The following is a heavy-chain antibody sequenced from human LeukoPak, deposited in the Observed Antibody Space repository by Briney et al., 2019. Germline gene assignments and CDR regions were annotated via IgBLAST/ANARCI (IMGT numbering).Heavy chain of an antibody. V-gene: IGHV3-74*01. CDR1: GFRLSDHA. D-gene: IGHD3-10*01. CDR3: ANAAGYGAGSYGFEI. CDR2: LIRHGTDT. J-gene: IGHJ3*02. Sequence: GGSLRLSCAASGFRLSDHAMHWVRQDPGRGLVWVSRLIRHGTDTDYAVGVKGRFTISRDIATNTLYLELSSLRAEDTAIYYCANAAGYGAGSYGFEIWGHGTAVNVSS.